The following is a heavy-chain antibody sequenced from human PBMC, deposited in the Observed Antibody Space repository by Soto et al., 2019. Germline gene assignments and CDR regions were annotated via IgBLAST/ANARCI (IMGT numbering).Heavy chain of an antibody. Sequence: EVQLVESGGGLVQPGGSLRLSCAASGFTFSGYSMFWVRQAPGKGLEYVSEINTNGVNTFYAKSVKGRFTISRDNSKNTMYLQMGSLRGEDMAVYYCARGRVEDSSGWATYCDYWGQGTIVSVAS. V-gene: IGHV3-64*01. D-gene: IGHD6-19*01. CDR1: GFTFSGYS. CDR2: INTNGVNT. J-gene: IGHJ4*02. CDR3: ARGRVEDSSGWATYCDY.